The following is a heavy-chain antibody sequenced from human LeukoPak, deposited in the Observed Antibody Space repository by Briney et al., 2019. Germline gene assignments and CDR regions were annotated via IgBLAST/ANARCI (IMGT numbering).Heavy chain of an antibody. CDR3: AKDRSMPFTMIVVVKSEAFDI. J-gene: IGHJ3*02. Sequence: SGGSLRLSCAASGFTFSSYAMSWVRQAPGKGLEWVSAISGSGGSTYYADSVKGRFTISRDNSKNTLYLQMNSLRAEDTAVYYCAKDRSMPFTMIVVVKSEAFDIWGQGTMVTVSS. CDR2: ISGSGGST. V-gene: IGHV3-23*01. CDR1: GFTFSSYA. D-gene: IGHD3-22*01.